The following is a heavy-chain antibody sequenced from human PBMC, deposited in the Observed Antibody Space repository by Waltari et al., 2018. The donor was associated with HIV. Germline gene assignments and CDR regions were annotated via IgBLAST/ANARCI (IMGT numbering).Heavy chain of an antibody. V-gene: IGHV3-7*04. CDR1: GFTLSDWW. Sequence: EELLVESGGGLVQPGGPLRLSCAASGFTLSDWWMRWVRQAPGKGLEWVANIKKDGSEKYYVDSVKGRFTISRDNAENSLYLQMNSLRAEETAVYYCTRINKLTYGFDMWGQGAMVTVSS. D-gene: IGHD3-10*01. CDR3: TRINKLTYGFDM. CDR2: IKKDGSEK. J-gene: IGHJ3*02.